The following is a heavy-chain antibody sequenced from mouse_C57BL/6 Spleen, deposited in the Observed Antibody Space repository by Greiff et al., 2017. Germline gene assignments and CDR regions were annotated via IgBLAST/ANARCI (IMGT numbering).Heavy chain of an antibody. CDR1: GYTFTDYN. D-gene: IGHD2-14*01. CDR3: ARGVLRGYWYFDV. Sequence: EVQLQQSGPELVKPGASVKIPCKASGYTFTDYNMDWVKQSHGKSLEWIGDFNPNNGGTIYNQKFKGKGTLTVDKSSSTAYMELRSVTSEDTAVYYWARGVLRGYWYFDVWGTGTTVTVSS. V-gene: IGHV1-18*01. CDR2: FNPNNGGT. J-gene: IGHJ1*03.